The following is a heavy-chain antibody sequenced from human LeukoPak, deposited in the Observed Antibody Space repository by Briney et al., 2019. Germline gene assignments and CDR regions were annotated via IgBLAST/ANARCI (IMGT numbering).Heavy chain of an antibody. CDR2: ISSSGST. CDR3: ARGKSRYYDILTGYYAPYNWFDP. D-gene: IGHD3-9*01. Sequence: SETLSLTCTVSGDSISSGDYYWSWIRQPAGKGLEWIGRISSSGSTNYNPSLKSRVTISVDTSKNQFSLKLSSVTAADTAVYYCARGKSRYYDILTGYYAPYNWFDPWGQGTLVTVSS. V-gene: IGHV4-61*02. J-gene: IGHJ5*02. CDR1: GDSISSGDYY.